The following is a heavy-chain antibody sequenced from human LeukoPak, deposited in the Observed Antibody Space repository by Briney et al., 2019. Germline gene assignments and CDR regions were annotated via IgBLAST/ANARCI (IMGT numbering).Heavy chain of an antibody. CDR1: GGSFSGYY. D-gene: IGHD3-3*01. J-gene: IGHJ4*02. CDR3: ARHVLRFLEWYPPHFDY. CDR2: INHSGST. V-gene: IGHV4-34*01. Sequence: SETLSLTCAVYGGSFSGYYWSWIRQPPGKGLEWIGEINHSGSTNYNPSLKSRVTISVDTSKNQFSLKLSSVTAADTAVYYCARHVLRFLEWYPPHFDYWGQGTLVTVSS.